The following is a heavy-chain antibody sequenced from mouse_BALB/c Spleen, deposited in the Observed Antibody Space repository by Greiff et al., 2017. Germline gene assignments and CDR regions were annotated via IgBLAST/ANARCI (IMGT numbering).Heavy chain of an antibody. CDR3: ARDRGYGSSSWFAY. CDR1: GFTFTDYY. J-gene: IGHJ3*01. Sequence: DVKLVESGGGLVQPGGSLRLSCATSGFTFTDYYMSWVRQPPGKALEWLGFIRNKANGYTTEYSASVKGRFTISRDNSQSILYLQMNTLRAEDSATYYCARDRGYGSSSWFAYWGQGTLVTVSA. V-gene: IGHV7-3*02. CDR2: IRNKANGYTT. D-gene: IGHD1-1*01.